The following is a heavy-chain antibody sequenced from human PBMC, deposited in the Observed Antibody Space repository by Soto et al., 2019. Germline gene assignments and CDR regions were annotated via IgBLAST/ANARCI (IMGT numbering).Heavy chain of an antibody. V-gene: IGHV3-30*18. Sequence: GGSLRLSCAASGFTFSSYGMHWVRQAPGKGLEWVAVISYDGSNKYYADSVKGRFTISRDNSKNTLYLQMNSLRAEDTAVYYCAKSPGGYYSFDIWGQGTMVTVS. CDR1: GFTFSSYG. CDR2: ISYDGSNK. J-gene: IGHJ3*02. CDR3: AKSPGGYYSFDI. D-gene: IGHD3-3*01.